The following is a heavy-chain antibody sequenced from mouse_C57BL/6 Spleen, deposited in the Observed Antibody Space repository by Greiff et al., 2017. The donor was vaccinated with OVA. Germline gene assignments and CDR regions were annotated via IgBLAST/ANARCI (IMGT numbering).Heavy chain of an antibody. CDR2: INPNNGGT. CDR1: GYTFTDYY. CDR3: ARRGGYAMDY. Sequence: EVQLQQSGPELVKPGASVKIPCKASGYTFTDYYMDWVKQSPGKSLEWIGDINPNNGGTIYNQKFKGKATLTVDKSSSTAYMGLRSLTSEDTAVYYCARRGGYAMDYWGQGTSVTVSS. J-gene: IGHJ4*01. V-gene: IGHV1-18*01.